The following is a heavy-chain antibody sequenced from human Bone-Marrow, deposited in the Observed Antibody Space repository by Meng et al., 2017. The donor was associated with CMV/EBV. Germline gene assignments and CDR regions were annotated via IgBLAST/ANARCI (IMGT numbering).Heavy chain of an antibody. J-gene: IGHJ3*02. CDR2: INPSGGST. CDR3: ARDIVARGAFDI. Sequence: ASVQVSCKASGYTFTSYYMHWVRQAPGQGLEWMGMINPSGGSTSYAQKFQGRVTMTRDTSTSTVYMELSSLRSEDTAVYYCARDIVARGAFDIWGHGTMVTVSS. CDR1: GYTFTSYY. D-gene: IGHD3-22*01. V-gene: IGHV1-46*01.